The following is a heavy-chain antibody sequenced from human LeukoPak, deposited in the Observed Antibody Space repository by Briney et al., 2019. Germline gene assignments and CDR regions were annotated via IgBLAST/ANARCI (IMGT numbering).Heavy chain of an antibody. CDR3: AADLGSSRPNF. V-gene: IGHV3-7*02. Sequence: GGSLRLSCAASGFSFSTYWMSWVRQAPGKGLEWVANIKQDGSEKYYVDSAKGRFTISRDNAKNSLYLQMNSLTAEDTAVYYCAADLGSSRPNFWGQGILVTVSS. D-gene: IGHD6-13*01. CDR1: GFSFSTYW. J-gene: IGHJ4*02. CDR2: IKQDGSEK.